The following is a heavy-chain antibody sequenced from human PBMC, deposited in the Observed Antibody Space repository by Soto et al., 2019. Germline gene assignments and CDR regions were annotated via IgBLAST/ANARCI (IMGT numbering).Heavy chain of an antibody. CDR2: IYPCDSDT. CDR3: ARLAYGVSNWFDP. CDR1: GYSFTNYW. J-gene: IGHJ5*02. V-gene: IGHV5-51*01. D-gene: IGHD4-17*01. Sequence: GESLKISCKGSGYSFTNYWIGWVRQXPGNGLEWMGIIYPCDSDTRYRPSFQGQVTISADKSLSPAYLQWNSLKASDTAMYYCARLAYGVSNWFDPWGQGTLVTVSS.